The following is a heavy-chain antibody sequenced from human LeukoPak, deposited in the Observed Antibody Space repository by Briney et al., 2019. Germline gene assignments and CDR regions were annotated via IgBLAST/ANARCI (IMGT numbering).Heavy chain of an antibody. CDR2: FYDSGST. CDR3: AREREYYYDSSGYYSDAFDI. D-gene: IGHD3-22*01. J-gene: IGHJ3*02. V-gene: IGHV4-59*01. Sequence: SETLSLTCAVYGGSFSGYYWSWIRQPPGKGLEWIGYFYDSGSTKYNPSLKSRVTISVDTSKNQFSLKLNSVTAADTAVYYCAREREYYYDSSGYYSDAFDIWGQGTMVTVSS. CDR1: GGSFSGYY.